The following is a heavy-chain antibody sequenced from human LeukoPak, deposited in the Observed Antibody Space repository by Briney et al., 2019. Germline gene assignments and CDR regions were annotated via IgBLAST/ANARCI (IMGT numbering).Heavy chain of an antibody. CDR2: INAGNGNT. Sequence: ASVKVSCKASGYTFISYAFHWVRQAPGQRLEWMGWINAGNGNTKYSQKFQGRVTITRDTSASTAYMELSSLRSEDMAVYYCARGYDSSGYTTLGYWGQGTLVTVSS. D-gene: IGHD3-22*01. J-gene: IGHJ4*02. V-gene: IGHV1-3*01. CDR3: ARGYDSSGYTTLGY. CDR1: GYTFISYA.